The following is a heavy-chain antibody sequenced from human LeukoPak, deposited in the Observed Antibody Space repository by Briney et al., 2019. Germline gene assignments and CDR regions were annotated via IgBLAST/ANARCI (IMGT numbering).Heavy chain of an antibody. Sequence: ASVKVSCKASGYTFTSYDINWVRQAPGQGLEWMGGIIPIFGTANYAQKFQGRVTITADESTSTAYMELNSLRAEDTAVYYCAKDLQGGRGGWSNFDYWGQGTLVTVSS. J-gene: IGHJ4*02. CDR2: IIPIFGTA. V-gene: IGHV1-69*13. CDR3: AKDLQGGRGGWSNFDY. D-gene: IGHD6-19*01. CDR1: GYTFTSYD.